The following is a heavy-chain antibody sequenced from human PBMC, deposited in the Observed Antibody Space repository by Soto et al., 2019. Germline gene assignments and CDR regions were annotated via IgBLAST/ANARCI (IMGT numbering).Heavy chain of an antibody. Sequence: QVQLVESGGGLVQPGRSLRLSCAASGSTFSSYGMYWVRQSPGKGLEWVAVISYDGSSKYYADSVKGRFTISRDNSKNTLYLQMNSLRAEDTAIDYCAKGYSSSWYHPYFDYWGQGTLVTVSS. CDR3: AKGYSSSWYHPYFDY. CDR2: ISYDGSSK. D-gene: IGHD6-13*01. CDR1: GSTFSSYG. J-gene: IGHJ4*02. V-gene: IGHV3-30*18.